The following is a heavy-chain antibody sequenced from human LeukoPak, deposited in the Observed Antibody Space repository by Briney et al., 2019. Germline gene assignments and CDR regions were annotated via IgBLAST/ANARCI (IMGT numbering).Heavy chain of an antibody. J-gene: IGHJ2*01. D-gene: IGHD6-13*01. Sequence: GESLQISCQASGFTFTNYWIAWVRQMPGKGLEWMGIVHAGDSDARYSPSFQDQVTMSADKSISTAYLQWNSLRASDGAMYFCARFGYSTSLDFYLDVWGRGTLVAVSS. V-gene: IGHV5-51*01. CDR3: ARFGYSTSLDFYLDV. CDR2: VHAGDSDA. CDR1: GFTFTNYW.